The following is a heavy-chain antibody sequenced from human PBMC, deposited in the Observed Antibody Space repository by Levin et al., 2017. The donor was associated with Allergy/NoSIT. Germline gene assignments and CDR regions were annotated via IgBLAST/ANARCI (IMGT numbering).Heavy chain of an antibody. CDR2: ITGGGFNT. Sequence: GGSLRLSCAVSGFTISEYAMAWVRQAPGKGLEWVSVITGGGFNTNYGDSVKGRFTVSRDDSKDTLYLELNSLGGEDTAVYYCAKKQGGTSGFSFDVWGQGTMVTVSS. CDR1: GFTISEYA. D-gene: IGHD1-1*01. CDR3: AKKQGGTSGFSFDV. V-gene: IGHV3-23*01. J-gene: IGHJ3*01.